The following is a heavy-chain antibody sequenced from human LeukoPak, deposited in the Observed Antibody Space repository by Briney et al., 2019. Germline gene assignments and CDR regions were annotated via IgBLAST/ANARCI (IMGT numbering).Heavy chain of an antibody. CDR3: ARDQTAVAGGDY. Sequence: ASVKVSCKASGYTFISYYMHWVRQAPGQGLEWMGIINPSGGSTSYAQKFQGRVTMTRDTSTSTVYMELSSLRSEDTAVYYCARDQTAVAGGDYWGQGTLVTVSS. CDR1: GYTFISYY. D-gene: IGHD6-19*01. V-gene: IGHV1-46*01. CDR2: INPSGGST. J-gene: IGHJ4*02.